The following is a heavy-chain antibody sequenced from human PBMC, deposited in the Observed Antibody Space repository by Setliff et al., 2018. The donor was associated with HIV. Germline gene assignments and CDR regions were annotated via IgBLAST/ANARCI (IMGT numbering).Heavy chain of an antibody. CDR3: ARDLPTVVPSWFDP. CDR1: GGTFSSFSGKA. V-gene: IGHV1-69*13. Sequence: SVKVSCKASGGTFSSFSGKAISWVRQAPGQGLEWMGGIIPIVGTADYAQKFQGRVTITADESTSTAYLELTSLRPEDTAVYYCARDLPTVVPSWFDPWGQGTLVTVSS. D-gene: IGHD4-17*01. J-gene: IGHJ5*02. CDR2: IIPIVGTA.